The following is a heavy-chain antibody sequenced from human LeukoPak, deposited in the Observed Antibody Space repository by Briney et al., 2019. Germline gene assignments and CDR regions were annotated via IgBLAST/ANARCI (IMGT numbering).Heavy chain of an antibody. J-gene: IGHJ6*03. CDR2: IFYSGNT. D-gene: IGHD5/OR15-5a*01. CDR3: ARYPVSYYYYMDV. CDR1: GGSISSYY. Sequence: SETLSLTCTVSGGSISSYYWSWIRQPPGKGLDWIGYIFYSGNTNYNPSLKSRVTISVDTSKNQISLKLSSVTAADTAVYYCARYPVSYYYYMDVWGKGTTVTVSS. V-gene: IGHV4-59*01.